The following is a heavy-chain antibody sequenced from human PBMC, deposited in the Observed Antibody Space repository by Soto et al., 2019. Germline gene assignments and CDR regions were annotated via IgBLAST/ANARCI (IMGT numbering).Heavy chain of an antibody. J-gene: IGHJ4*02. D-gene: IGHD3-3*01. CDR1: DFTFSNAW. CDR3: TTDRKAITLRFLEWLLREYFDY. V-gene: IGHV3-15*07. CDR2: IKSKTDGGTT. Sequence: PGGSLRLSCAASDFTFSNAWMNWVRQAPGKGLEWVGRIKSKTDGGTTDYAAPVKGRFTISRDDSKNTLYLQMNSLKTEDTAVYYCTTDRKAITLRFLEWLLREYFDYWGQGTLVTVSS.